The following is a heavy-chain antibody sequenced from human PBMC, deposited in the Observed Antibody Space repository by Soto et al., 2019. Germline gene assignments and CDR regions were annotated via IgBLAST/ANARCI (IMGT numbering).Heavy chain of an antibody. CDR1: GGSISSGGYY. CDR3: ARDSDFWSGSFDY. CDR2: IYYSGST. V-gene: IGHV4-31*03. Sequence: SETLSLTCTVSGGSISSGGYYWSWIRQHPGKGLEWIGYIYYSGSTYYNPSLKSRVTISVDTSKNQFSLKLSSVTAADTAVYYCARDSDFWSGSFDYCGQGTLVTVFS. D-gene: IGHD3-3*01. J-gene: IGHJ4*02.